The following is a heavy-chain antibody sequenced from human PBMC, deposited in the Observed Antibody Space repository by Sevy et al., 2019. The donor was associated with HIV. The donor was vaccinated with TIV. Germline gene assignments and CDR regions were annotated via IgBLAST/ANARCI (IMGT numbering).Heavy chain of an antibody. CDR3: ASSMDRSRSYPYYYYGMDV. CDR1: GYTFTGYY. CDR2: INPNSGGK. Sequence: ASVKVSCKASGYTFTGYYMHWVRQAPGQGLEWMGWINPNSGGKNYAQKFQGRVTMTRDTSISTAYMELSRLRSDDTAVYYCASSMDRSRSYPYYYYGMDVWGQGTTVTVSS. V-gene: IGHV1-2*02. J-gene: IGHJ6*02. D-gene: IGHD1-26*01.